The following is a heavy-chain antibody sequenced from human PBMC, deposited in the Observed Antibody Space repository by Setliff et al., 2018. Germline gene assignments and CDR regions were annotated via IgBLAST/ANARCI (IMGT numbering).Heavy chain of an antibody. J-gene: IGHJ3*02. CDR3: ARGRMRGSCSGPSCTYDPFDI. Sequence: SETLSLTCTVSGASVTSFDYYWSWIRQPPGKGMEWIGSVYYSGYTYYNPSLQSRVTISVDMSKNQFSLKLTSVTAADTAVYYCARGRMRGSCSGPSCTYDPFDIWGQGTPVTVSS. V-gene: IGHV4-39*07. CDR1: GASVTSFDYY. CDR2: VYYSGYT. D-gene: IGHD2-2*01.